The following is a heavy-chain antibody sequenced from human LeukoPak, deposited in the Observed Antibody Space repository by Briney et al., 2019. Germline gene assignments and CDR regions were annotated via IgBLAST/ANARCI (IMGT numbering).Heavy chain of an antibody. CDR3: ARVASYRILYLQYYYYGMDV. D-gene: IGHD2-8*01. Sequence: GASVKVSCKTSGFTFTTYTMHWVRQAPGQRLEWMGWINAANGNTQYSQKFQGRVTITRDTSASTAYMELRSLRSDDTAVYYCARVASYRILYLQYYYYGMDVWGQGTTVTVSS. V-gene: IGHV1-3*01. CDR2: INAANGNT. CDR1: GFTFTTYT. J-gene: IGHJ6*02.